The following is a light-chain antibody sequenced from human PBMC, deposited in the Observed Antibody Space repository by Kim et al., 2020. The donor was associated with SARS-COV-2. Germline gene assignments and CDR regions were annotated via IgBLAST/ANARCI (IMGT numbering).Light chain of an antibody. CDR3: QQSHTAPSLT. Sequence: DIQMTQSPPSLSASVGDRVTIVCRASQSISTYLNWYQQKPGKAPKLLIYAASNLQSGVPSRFSGSGSGTDFTLTISSLQPEDFSTDYCQQSHTAPSLTFGGGTKVDIK. CDR1: QSISTY. CDR2: AAS. V-gene: IGKV1-39*01. J-gene: IGKJ4*01.